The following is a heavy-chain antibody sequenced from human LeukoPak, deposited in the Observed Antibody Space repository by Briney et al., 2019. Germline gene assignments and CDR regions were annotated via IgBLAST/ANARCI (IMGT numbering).Heavy chain of an antibody. Sequence: ASVKVSCKASGYTFTSYAMHWVRQAPGQRLEWMGWINAGNGNTKYSQEFQGRVTITRDTSASTAYMELSSLRSEDMAVYYCARDGGWDFWSGAKGPYFDYWGQETLVTVSS. CDR2: INAGNGNT. D-gene: IGHD3-3*01. CDR1: GYTFTSYA. J-gene: IGHJ4*02. CDR3: ARDGGWDFWSGAKGPYFDY. V-gene: IGHV1-3*03.